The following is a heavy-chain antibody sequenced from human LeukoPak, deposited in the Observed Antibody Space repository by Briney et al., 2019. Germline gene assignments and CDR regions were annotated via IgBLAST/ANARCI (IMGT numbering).Heavy chain of an antibody. CDR1: GFTFSTFV. CDR2: IWFDGTNI. D-gene: IGHD5-12*01. J-gene: IGHJ4*02. CDR3: ARDYDHYFDY. Sequence: GGSLRLSCAASGFTFSTFVMHWVRQAPGKGLEWVAVIWFDGTNIKYGDSAQGRFTISRDNSKNTLYLQMDSLRADDTAVYYCARDYDHYFDYWGQGTLVTVSS. V-gene: IGHV3-33*01.